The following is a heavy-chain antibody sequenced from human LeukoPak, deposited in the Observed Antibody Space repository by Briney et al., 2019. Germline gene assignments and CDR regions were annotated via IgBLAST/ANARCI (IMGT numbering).Heavy chain of an antibody. CDR3: TTDQVGATGFDY. CDR2: IKSKTDGGTT. V-gene: IGHV3-15*01. CDR1: GFIFGDYA. J-gene: IGHJ4*02. Sequence: PGGSLRLSCTASGFIFGDYAMSWVRQAPGKGLEWVGRIKSKTDGGTTDYAAPVKGRFTISRDDSKNTLYLQMNSLKTEDTAVYYCTTDQVGATGFDYWGQGTLVTVSS. D-gene: IGHD1-26*01.